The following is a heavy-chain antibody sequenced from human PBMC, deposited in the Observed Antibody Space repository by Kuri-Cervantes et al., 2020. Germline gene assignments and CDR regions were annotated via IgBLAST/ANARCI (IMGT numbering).Heavy chain of an antibody. V-gene: IGHV3-23*01. Sequence: GESLKISCAASGFTFSTYAMNWVRQAPGKGLEWVPSISADGARTYYADAVKGRFTISRDNSKNTLYLQMNSLRAEDTAVYYCARERGGGYFDYWGQGTLVTVSS. D-gene: IGHD3-10*01. CDR1: GFTFSTYA. J-gene: IGHJ4*02. CDR3: ARERGGGYFDY. CDR2: ISADGART.